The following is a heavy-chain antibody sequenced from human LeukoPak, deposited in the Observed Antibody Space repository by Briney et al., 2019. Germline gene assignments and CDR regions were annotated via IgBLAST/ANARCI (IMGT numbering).Heavy chain of an antibody. CDR2: ISYDGSNK. D-gene: IGHD4-17*01. J-gene: IGHJ4*02. Sequence: PGRSLRLSCAASGLTLSSYAMHWVRQAPGKGLEWVAVISYDGSNKYYADSVKGRFTISRDNSKNTLYLQMNSLRAEDTAVYYCARGTSYGDLDYWSQGTLVTVPS. CDR3: ARGTSYGDLDY. CDR1: GLTLSSYA. V-gene: IGHV3-30-3*01.